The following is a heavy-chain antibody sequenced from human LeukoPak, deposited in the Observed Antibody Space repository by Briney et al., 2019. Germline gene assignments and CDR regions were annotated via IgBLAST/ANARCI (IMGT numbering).Heavy chain of an antibody. D-gene: IGHD7-27*01. CDR2: IYYSGST. J-gene: IGHJ4*02. CDR1: GGFISSSSYY. V-gene: IGHV4-39*02. CDR3: ARDYTGGWNDY. Sequence: KPSETLSLTCTVSGGFISSSSYYWGWIRQPPGKGLEWIGSIYYSGSTYYNPSLKSRVTISVDTSKNQFSLKLSSVTAADTAVYYCARDYTGGWNDYWGQGIRVTVSS.